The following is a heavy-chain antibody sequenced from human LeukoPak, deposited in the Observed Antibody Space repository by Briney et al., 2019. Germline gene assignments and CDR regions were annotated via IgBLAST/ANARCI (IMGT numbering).Heavy chain of an antibody. CDR2: IYYSGST. J-gene: IGHJ6*03. V-gene: IGHV4-39*07. D-gene: IGHD6-13*01. CDR1: GGSISSSSYY. CDR3: ARGIETSSSWYYYYYYMDV. Sequence: SETLSLTCTVSGGSISSSSYYWGWIRQPPGKGLEWIGSIYYSGSTYYNPSLKSRVTISVDTSKNQFSPKLSSVTAADTAVYYCARGIETSSSWYYYYYYMDVWGKGTTVTVSS.